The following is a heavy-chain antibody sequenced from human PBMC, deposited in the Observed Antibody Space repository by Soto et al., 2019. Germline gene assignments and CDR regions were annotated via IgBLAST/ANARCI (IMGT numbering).Heavy chain of an antibody. V-gene: IGHV3-21*01. J-gene: IGHJ6*02. D-gene: IGHD3-3*01. CDR3: ARDLPPYYDFWSGYSAYYYYGMDV. Sequence: EVQLVESGGGLVKPGGSLRLSCAASGFTFSSYSMNWVRQAPGKGLEWVSSISSSSSYIYYADSVKGRFTISRDNAKNSLYLQMNSLRAEDTALYYCARDLPPYYDFWSGYSAYYYYGMDVWGQGTTVTVSS. CDR1: GFTFSSYS. CDR2: ISSSSSYI.